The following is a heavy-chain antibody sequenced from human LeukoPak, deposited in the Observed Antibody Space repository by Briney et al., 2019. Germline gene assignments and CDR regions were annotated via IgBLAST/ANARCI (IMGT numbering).Heavy chain of an antibody. J-gene: IGHJ5*02. Sequence: ASVKVSCKASGGTLSSYAISWVRQAPGQGLEWMGGIIPIFGTANYAQKFQGRVTITTDESTSTAHMELSSLRSEDTAVYYCARPHYDFWSGYYFYFSENWFDPWGQGTLVTVSS. CDR1: GGTLSSYA. CDR2: IIPIFGTA. D-gene: IGHD3-3*01. V-gene: IGHV1-69*05. CDR3: ARPHYDFWSGYYFYFSENWFDP.